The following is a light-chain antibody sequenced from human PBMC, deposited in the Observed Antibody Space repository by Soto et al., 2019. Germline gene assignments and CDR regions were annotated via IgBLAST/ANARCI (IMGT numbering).Light chain of an antibody. Sequence: EIVLTQSPGTLSLSPGERATLSCRASQSVSSSYLAWYQQKPGQAPRLLIYGASSRATGIPDRFSGSGSGTDFTLTIIRLEPEDFAVYYCQQYGSSPTFGQGAKVEI. CDR2: GAS. J-gene: IGKJ1*01. CDR1: QSVSSSY. CDR3: QQYGSSPT. V-gene: IGKV3-20*01.